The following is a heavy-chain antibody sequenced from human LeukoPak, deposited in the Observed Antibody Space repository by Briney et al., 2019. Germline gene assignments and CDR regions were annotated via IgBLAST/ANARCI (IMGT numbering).Heavy chain of an antibody. CDR2: ISGSGGST. D-gene: IGHD3-10*01. CDR3: AKELPRGSIPLVRGSFDL. CDR1: GFTFSSYA. Sequence: PGGSLRLSCAASGFTFSSYAMSWVRQAPGKGLEWVSAISGSGGSTYYADSVKGRFTTSRDNSKNTLYLQMNSLRAEDTAVYYCAKELPRGSIPLVRGSFDLWGQGPLVTVSS. J-gene: IGHJ5*02. V-gene: IGHV3-23*01.